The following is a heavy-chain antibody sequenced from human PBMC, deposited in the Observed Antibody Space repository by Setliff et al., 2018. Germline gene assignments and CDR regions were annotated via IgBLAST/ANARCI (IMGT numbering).Heavy chain of an antibody. Sequence: PGGSLSLSCAASGFTVSSNYMSWVRQAPGKGLEWVSVIYSGGSTYYADSVKGRFTISRDNSKNTLYLQMNSLRAEDTAVYYCARERYFWSGYHNWGQGTLVTVSS. V-gene: IGHV3-66*01. D-gene: IGHD3-3*01. CDR3: ARERYFWSGYHN. CDR2: IYSGGST. CDR1: GFTVSSNY. J-gene: IGHJ4*02.